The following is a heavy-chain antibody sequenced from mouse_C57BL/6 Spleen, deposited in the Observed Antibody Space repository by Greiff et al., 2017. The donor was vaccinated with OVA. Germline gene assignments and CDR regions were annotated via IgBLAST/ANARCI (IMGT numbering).Heavy chain of an antibody. D-gene: IGHD1-1*01. CDR1: GFSLTSYG. V-gene: IGHV2-6-1*01. J-gene: IGHJ2*01. Sequence: VHLVESGPGLVAPSQSLSITCTVSGFSLTSYGVHWVRQPPGKGLEWLVVIWSDGSTTYNSAIKSRLSISKDNSKSQVFLKMNSLQTDDTAMYYCARHGEYGSSSYYFDYWGQGTTLTVSS. CDR3: ARHGEYGSSSYYFDY. CDR2: IWSDGST.